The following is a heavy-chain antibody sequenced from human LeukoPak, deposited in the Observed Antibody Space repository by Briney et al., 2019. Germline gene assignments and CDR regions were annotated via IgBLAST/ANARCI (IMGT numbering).Heavy chain of an antibody. CDR3: AKDYGGNSVGYFDY. Sequence: ASVKVSCKASGYTFISYGINWVRQAPGQGLEWVGWIRGYNGNTNYAQKLQGRVTMTTDTSTSTAYMELRSLRSDDTAVYYCAKDYGGNSVGYFDYWGQGTLVTVSS. CDR2: IRGYNGNT. CDR1: GYTFISYG. D-gene: IGHD4-23*01. V-gene: IGHV1-18*01. J-gene: IGHJ4*02.